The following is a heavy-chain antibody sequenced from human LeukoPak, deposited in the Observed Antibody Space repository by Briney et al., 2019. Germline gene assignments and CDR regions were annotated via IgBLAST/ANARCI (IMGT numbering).Heavy chain of an antibody. CDR2: ISSSGSTT. CDR1: GFTCSSYE. CDR3: ASQKGRIAVAVDY. J-gene: IGHJ4*02. D-gene: IGHD6-19*01. V-gene: IGHV3-48*03. Sequence: GGSLRLSCAASGFTCSSYEMNWVRQAPGKGLEGVSYISSSGSTTYYAASVKGRFTISKNNAKNSLYLQMNSRRVEDTAVYYCASQKGRIAVAVDYWGQGTLVTVSS.